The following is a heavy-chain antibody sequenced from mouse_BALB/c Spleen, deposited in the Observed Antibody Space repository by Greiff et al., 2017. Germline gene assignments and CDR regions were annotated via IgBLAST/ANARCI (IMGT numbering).Heavy chain of an antibody. V-gene: IGHV1S41*01. CDR2: IAPGSGST. CDR1: GYTFTSYC. D-gene: IGHD2-10*02. J-gene: IGHJ4*01. Sequence: DLVKPGASVKLSCKASGYTFTSYCINWIKQRPGQGLEWIGRIAPGSGSTYYNEMFKGKATLTVDTSSSTAYIQLSSLSSEDSAVYFCARSGMGAMDYWGQGTSVTVSS. CDR3: ARSGMGAMDY.